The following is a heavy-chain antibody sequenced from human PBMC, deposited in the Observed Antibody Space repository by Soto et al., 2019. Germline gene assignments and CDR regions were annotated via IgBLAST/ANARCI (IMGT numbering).Heavy chain of an antibody. Sequence: PSETLSLTCTVSGGSISSSSYYWGWIRQPPGKGLEWIGSIYYSGSTYYNPSLKSRVTISVDTSKNQFSLKLSSVTAADTAVYYCARPRGARVDFWSGYASHAFEIWGQGTMVTVSS. CDR2: IYYSGST. CDR1: GGSISSSSYY. J-gene: IGHJ3*02. CDR3: ARPRGARVDFWSGYASHAFEI. D-gene: IGHD3-3*01. V-gene: IGHV4-39*01.